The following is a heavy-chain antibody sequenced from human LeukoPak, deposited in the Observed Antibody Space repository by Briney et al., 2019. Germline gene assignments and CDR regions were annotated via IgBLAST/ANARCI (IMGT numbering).Heavy chain of an antibody. CDR3: ARHRGYSYGFLFDY. J-gene: IGHJ4*02. CDR2: IYYSGST. V-gene: IGHV4-39*07. CDR1: GGSISSYY. Sequence: SETLSLTCTVSGGSISSYYWGWIRQPPGKGLEWIGSIYYSGSTYYNPSLKSRVTISVDTSKNQFSLKLSSVTAADTAVYYCARHRGYSYGFLFDYWGQGTLVTVSS. D-gene: IGHD5-18*01.